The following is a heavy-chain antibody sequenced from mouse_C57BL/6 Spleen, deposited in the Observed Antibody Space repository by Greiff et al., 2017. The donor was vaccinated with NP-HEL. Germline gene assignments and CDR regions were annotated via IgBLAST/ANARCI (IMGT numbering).Heavy chain of an antibody. Sequence: QVQLQQPGTELVKPGASVKLSCKASGYTFTSYWMHWVKQRPGQGLEWIGNINPSNGGTNYNEKFKSKATLTVDKSSSTAYMQLSSLTSEDSAVYYCAREGQIYYYGSSYSDYWGQGTTLTVSS. CDR3: AREGQIYYYGSSYSDY. V-gene: IGHV1-53*01. CDR1: GYTFTSYW. CDR2: INPSNGGT. D-gene: IGHD1-1*01. J-gene: IGHJ2*01.